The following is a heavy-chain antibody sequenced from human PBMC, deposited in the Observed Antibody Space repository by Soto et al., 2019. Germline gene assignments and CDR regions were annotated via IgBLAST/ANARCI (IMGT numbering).Heavy chain of an antibody. J-gene: IGHJ6*02. Sequence: SVKVSCKASGGTFSSYAISWVRQAPGQGLEWMGGIIPIFGTANYAQKFQGRVTITADKSTSTAYMELSSLRSEDTAVYYCAGELTDTAMAQRVDYYYYYGMDVWGQGTTVTVSS. V-gene: IGHV1-69*06. CDR2: IIPIFGTA. CDR3: AGELTDTAMAQRVDYYYYYGMDV. D-gene: IGHD5-18*01. CDR1: GGTFSSYA.